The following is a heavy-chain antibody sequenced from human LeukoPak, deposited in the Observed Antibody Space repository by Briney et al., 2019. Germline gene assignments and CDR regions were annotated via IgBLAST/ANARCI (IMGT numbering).Heavy chain of an antibody. CDR2: MNPNSGNT. J-gene: IGHJ4*02. Sequence: ASVKVSCKASGYTFTSYDINWVRQATGQGLEWMGWMNPNSGNTGFAQKFQGRVIMTRNTSISTAYMELSSLRAEDTAMYYCAKGTKPVMTIPDYWGQGILVTVSS. CDR1: GYTFTSYD. V-gene: IGHV1-8*01. CDR3: AKGTKPVMTIPDY. D-gene: IGHD1/OR15-1a*01.